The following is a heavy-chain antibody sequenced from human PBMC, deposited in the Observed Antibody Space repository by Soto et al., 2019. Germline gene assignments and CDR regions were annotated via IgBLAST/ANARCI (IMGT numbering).Heavy chain of an antibody. CDR2: ISSSSSYT. CDR1: GFTFSDYY. CDR3: ARGDPPLWFGE. D-gene: IGHD3-10*01. Sequence: QVQLVESGGGLVKPGGSLRLSCAASGFTFSDYYMSWIRQAPGQGLEWVSYISSSSSYTNYADSVKGRFTISRDNAKNSLYLQMNRLRAEATAVYYCARGDPPLWFGEGGQGTTVTVSS. J-gene: IGHJ6*02. V-gene: IGHV3-11*05.